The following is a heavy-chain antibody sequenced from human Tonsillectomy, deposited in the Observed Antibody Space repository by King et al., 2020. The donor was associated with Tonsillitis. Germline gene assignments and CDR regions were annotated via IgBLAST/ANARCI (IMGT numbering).Heavy chain of an antibody. J-gene: IGHJ4*02. Sequence: VQLVESGAEVKKPGASVKVSCKTSGYTFIHYGISWVRQAPGQGLEWMGWISAYNGNTEYAQKLQGRVTMTTDTSTSTAYMELRSLGSDDTAVYYCAREETAAAGVDDWGQGTLVTVSS. CDR2: ISAYNGNT. CDR3: AREETAAAGVDD. V-gene: IGHV1-18*01. CDR1: GYTFIHYG. D-gene: IGHD6-13*01.